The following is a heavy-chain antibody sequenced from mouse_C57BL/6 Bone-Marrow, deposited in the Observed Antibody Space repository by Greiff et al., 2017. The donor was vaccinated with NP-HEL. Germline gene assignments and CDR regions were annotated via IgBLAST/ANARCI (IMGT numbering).Heavy chain of an antibody. V-gene: IGHV1-39*01. CDR2: INPNYGTT. D-gene: IGHD1-1*01. J-gene: IGHJ3*01. CDR1: GYSFTDYN. Sequence: EVKLVESGPELVKPGASVKISCKASGYSFTDYNMNWVKQSNGKSLEWIGVINPNYGTTSYNQKFKGKATLTVDQSSSTAYMQLNSLTSEDSAVYYCARGGYYGSSSGFAYWGQGTLVTVSA. CDR3: ARGGYYGSSSGFAY.